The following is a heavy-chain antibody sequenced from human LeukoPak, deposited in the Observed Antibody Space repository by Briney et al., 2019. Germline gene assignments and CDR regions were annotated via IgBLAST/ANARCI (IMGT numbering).Heavy chain of an antibody. D-gene: IGHD1-26*01. J-gene: IGHJ4*02. CDR2: ITGSGGNT. CDR1: GFIFSSYS. V-gene: IGHV3-23*01. CDR3: ARDRVGATDYFDY. Sequence: PGGSLRLSCAASGFIFSSYSMSWVRQAPGRGLEWVSVITGSGGNTYYADSVKGRFTISRDNSKNTLYLQMNSLRAEDTAVYYCARDRVGATDYFDYWGQGTLVTVSS.